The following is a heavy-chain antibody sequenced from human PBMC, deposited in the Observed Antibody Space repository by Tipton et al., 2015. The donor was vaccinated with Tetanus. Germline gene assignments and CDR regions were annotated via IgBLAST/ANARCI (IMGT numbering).Heavy chain of an antibody. Sequence: TLSLTCAVSGASFSGSFWSWVRQPPGKGLEWVGEIRPGGSPYYNPSLKSRATISVDTSRNHFSLNLSSVTAADTAVYYCARLREIVSRSGWAFDYWGQGILVTVSS. D-gene: IGHD5/OR15-5a*01. J-gene: IGHJ4*02. CDR2: IRPGGSP. V-gene: IGHV4-34*01. CDR3: ARLREIVSRSGWAFDY. CDR1: GASFSGSF.